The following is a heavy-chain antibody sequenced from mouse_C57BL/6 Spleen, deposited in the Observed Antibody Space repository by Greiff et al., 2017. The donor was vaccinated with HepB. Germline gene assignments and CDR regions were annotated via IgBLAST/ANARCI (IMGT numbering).Heavy chain of an antibody. Sequence: DVKLVESGGGLVKPGGSLKLSCAASGFTFSSYAMSWVRQTPEKRLEWVATISDGGSYTYYPDNVKGRFTISRDNAKNNLYLQMSHLKSEDTAMYYCARREGTGAWFAYWGQGTLVTVSA. D-gene: IGHD3-3*01. CDR3: ARREGTGAWFAY. CDR2: ISDGGSYT. J-gene: IGHJ3*01. CDR1: GFTFSSYA. V-gene: IGHV5-4*03.